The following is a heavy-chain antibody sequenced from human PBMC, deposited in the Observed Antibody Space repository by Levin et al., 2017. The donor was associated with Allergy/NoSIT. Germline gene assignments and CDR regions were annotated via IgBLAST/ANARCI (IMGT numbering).Heavy chain of an antibody. V-gene: IGHV3-23*01. J-gene: IGHJ4*02. D-gene: IGHD2-21*01. CDR3: AKSIASRRGFDY. Sequence: HGESLKISCAASGFTFSTYAMIWVRQAPGKGLEWVSAISASGDNTYYTDSVRGRFTISRDNSGNTLYLQMNSLRAEDTAVYYCAKSIASRRGFDYCGQGTLVTVSS. CDR1: GFTFSTYA. CDR2: ISASGDNT.